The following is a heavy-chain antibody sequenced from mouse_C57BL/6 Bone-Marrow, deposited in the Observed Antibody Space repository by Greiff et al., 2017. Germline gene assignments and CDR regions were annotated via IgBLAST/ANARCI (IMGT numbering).Heavy chain of an antibody. CDR3: ARNEDSMFAY. V-gene: IGHV2-2*01. J-gene: IGHJ3*01. Sequence: QVQLQQSGPGLVQPSQRLSITCTVSGFSLTSYGVHWVRQSPGKGLEWLGVIWSGGSTDYNAAFISRLSISKDNSKSKVFFKMNSLQADDTAKYYCARNEDSMFAYWGQGTLVTVSA. CDR2: IWSGGST. CDR1: GFSLTSYG.